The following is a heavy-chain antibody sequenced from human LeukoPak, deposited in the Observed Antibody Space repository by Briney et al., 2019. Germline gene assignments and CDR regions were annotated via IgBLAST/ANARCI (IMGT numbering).Heavy chain of an antibody. Sequence: TGGSLRLSCAASGITFSSYGMSWVRQAPGKGLEWVSSISSTGGTTYYADSVKGRFTISRDNSKNTLYLQMNSLRAEDTAIYYCAKNGDRGAYCTGGTRYPYFYYYMDVWGKGTTVTI. J-gene: IGHJ6*03. D-gene: IGHD2-15*01. CDR2: ISSTGGTT. CDR3: AKNGDRGAYCTGGTRYPYFYYYMDV. V-gene: IGHV3-23*01. CDR1: GITFSSYG.